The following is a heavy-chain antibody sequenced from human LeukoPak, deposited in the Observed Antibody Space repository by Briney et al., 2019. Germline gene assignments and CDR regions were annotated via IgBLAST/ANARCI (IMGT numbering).Heavy chain of an antibody. CDR1: GYTLTELS. D-gene: IGHD3-3*01. V-gene: IGHV1-24*01. CDR2: FDPEDGET. J-gene: IGHJ5*02. Sequence: ASAKVSCKVSGYTLTELSMHWVRQAPGKGLEWMGGFDPEDGETIYAQKFQGRVTMTEDTSTDTAYMELSSLRSEDTAVYYCATAPITIFGVVTNWFDPWGQGTLVTVSS. CDR3: ATAPITIFGVVTNWFDP.